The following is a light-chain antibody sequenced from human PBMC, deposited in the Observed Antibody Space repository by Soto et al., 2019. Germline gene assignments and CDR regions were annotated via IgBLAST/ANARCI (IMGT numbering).Light chain of an antibody. CDR1: SSDVCGYIY. CDR2: DVT. CDR3: SSYTTSXSYV. V-gene: IGLV2-14*01. J-gene: IGLJ1*01. Sequence: QSFLTQPASVSGSPGQSITISCTGTSSDVCGYIYVSWYQQHPGKSPKLMIYDVTSRPSGVSYRFSGSKSGNKASLTISGLQAEDEADYYCSSYTTSXSYVLGTGTKVXV.